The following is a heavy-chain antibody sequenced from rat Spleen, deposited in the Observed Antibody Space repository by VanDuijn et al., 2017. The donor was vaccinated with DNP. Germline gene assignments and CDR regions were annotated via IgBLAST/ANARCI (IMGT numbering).Heavy chain of an antibody. CDR3: ARGAY. Sequence: QVQLKESGPGLVQPSQTLSLTCTVSGFSLTAYTITWVRQPPGKGLEWIAAISGGETTYYSLALKSRLSISRDTSKSQVFLKMNSLQTEDTATYYCARGAYWGQGTLVTVSS. V-gene: IGHV2-6*01. CDR1: GFSLTAYT. J-gene: IGHJ3*01. CDR2: ISGGETT.